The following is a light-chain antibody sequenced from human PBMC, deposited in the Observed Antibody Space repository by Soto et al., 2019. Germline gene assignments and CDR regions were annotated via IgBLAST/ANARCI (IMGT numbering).Light chain of an antibody. Sequence: AIRMTQSPSSFSASTGDRVTITCRASQGISSYLAWYQQKPGKAPKLLIYAASTLQSGVPSRFSGSGSGTDFTLTISGLQSEDVATYYCQQYYSYPPTFGQGTKLEIK. CDR3: QQYYSYPPT. J-gene: IGKJ2*01. CDR1: QGISSY. V-gene: IGKV1-8*01. CDR2: AAS.